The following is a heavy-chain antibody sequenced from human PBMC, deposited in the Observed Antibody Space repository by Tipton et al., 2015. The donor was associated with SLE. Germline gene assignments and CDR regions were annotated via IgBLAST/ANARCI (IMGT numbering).Heavy chain of an antibody. J-gene: IGHJ4*02. CDR2: IYYSGST. CDR1: GGSISSGGYY. D-gene: IGHD1-26*01. V-gene: IGHV4-31*03. Sequence: TLSLTCTVSGGSISSGGYYWSWIRQHPGKGLEWIGYIYYSGSTYYSPSLKSRVTISVDTSKNQFSLKLSSVTAADTAVYYCAGSSSGSDFDYWGQGTLVTVSS. CDR3: AGSSSGSDFDY.